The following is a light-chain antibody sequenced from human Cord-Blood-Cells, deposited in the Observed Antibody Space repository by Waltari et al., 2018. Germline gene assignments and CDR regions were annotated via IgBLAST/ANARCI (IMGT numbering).Light chain of an antibody. CDR3: SSYTSSSTSYV. V-gene: IGLV2-14*01. J-gene: IGLJ1*01. Sequence: QSALTPPASVSGSPGQSITISCTGISSDVVGYHYVSWYQQHPGKAPKLMIYEVSNRPSGVSNRFSGSKSGNTASLTISGLQAEDEADYYCSSYTSSSTSYVFGTGTKVTVL. CDR1: SSDVVGYHY. CDR2: EVS.